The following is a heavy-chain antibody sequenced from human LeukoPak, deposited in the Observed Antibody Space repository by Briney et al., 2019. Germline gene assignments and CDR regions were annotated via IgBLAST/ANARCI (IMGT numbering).Heavy chain of an antibody. D-gene: IGHD5-18*01. Sequence: SETLSLTCTVSGGSISSSSYYWGWIRQPPGKGLEWIGSIYYSGSTYYNPSLKSRVTISVDTSKNQFSLKLSSVTAADTAVYYCAGHPGYSYGFFDYWGQGTLVTVSS. V-gene: IGHV4-39*01. CDR3: AGHPGYSYGFFDY. J-gene: IGHJ4*02. CDR1: GGSISSSSYY. CDR2: IYYSGST.